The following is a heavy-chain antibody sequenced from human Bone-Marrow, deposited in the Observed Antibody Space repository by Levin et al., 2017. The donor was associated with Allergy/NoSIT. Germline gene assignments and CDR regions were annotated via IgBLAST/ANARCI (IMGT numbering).Heavy chain of an antibody. V-gene: IGHV3-30-3*01. J-gene: IGHJ4*02. CDR2: ISYDGGDK. CDR3: ARAGASGDYYFDF. CDR1: GFTFSDFA. Sequence: GGSLRLSCVVSGFTFSDFAMHWVRQAPGKGLEWVSLISYDGGDKYYAASVKGRLTISRDNSKDTLYLQMNSLTAEDTAVYYCARAGASGDYYFDFWGQGSLVTVSS. D-gene: IGHD3-3*01.